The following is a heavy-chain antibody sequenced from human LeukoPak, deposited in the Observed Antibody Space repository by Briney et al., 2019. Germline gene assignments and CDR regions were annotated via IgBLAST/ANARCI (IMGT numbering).Heavy chain of an antibody. CDR2: ISSTSSTI. D-gene: IGHD2-21*02. J-gene: IGHJ5*02. V-gene: IGHV3-48*01. CDR3: ARDTLVSFAVTGGFDP. CDR1: GFTFSTYN. Sequence: HPGGSLRLSCAASGFTFSTYNMHWVRQAPGKGLEWVSYISSTSSTIYYADSVKGRFTISRDNAKNSLYLQMNSLRAEDTAVYCCARDTLVSFAVTGGFDPWGQGTLVTVSS.